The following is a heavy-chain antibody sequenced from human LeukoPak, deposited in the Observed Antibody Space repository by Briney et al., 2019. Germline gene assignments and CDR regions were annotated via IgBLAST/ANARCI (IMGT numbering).Heavy chain of an antibody. CDR2: ISSNSATT. CDR1: GFSFSTNS. CDR3: ARDTRSLIDY. J-gene: IGHJ4*02. D-gene: IGHD1-26*01. Sequence: GGSLRLSCAASGFSFSTNSMNWVRQVPGKGLEWISYISSNSATTYYADSVKGRYTISRDNAKNSLYLHMNSLRADDTAVYYCARDTRSLIDYWGQGTLVTVSS. V-gene: IGHV3-48*01.